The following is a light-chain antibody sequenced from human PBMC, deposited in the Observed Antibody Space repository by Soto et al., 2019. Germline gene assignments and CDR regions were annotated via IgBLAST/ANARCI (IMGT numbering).Light chain of an antibody. CDR3: SSYTSSSPYV. Sequence: QSVLTQPASVSGSPGQSITIFCTGTSSDVGGYDYVSWYQQHPGKAPKLMIYDVSNRPSGVSDRFSGSKSGNTASLTISGLQAEDEADYYCSSYTSSSPYVFGTGTKVT. V-gene: IGLV2-14*01. CDR2: DVS. CDR1: SSDVGGYDY. J-gene: IGLJ1*01.